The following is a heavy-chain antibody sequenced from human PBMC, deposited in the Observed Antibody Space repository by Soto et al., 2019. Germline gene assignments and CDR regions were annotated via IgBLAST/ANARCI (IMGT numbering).Heavy chain of an antibody. CDR2: IIPISGTT. CDR1: GGTFSSYA. CDR3: ARSQGSSTSLEIYYYYYYGMDV. J-gene: IGHJ6*02. V-gene: IGHV1-69*01. D-gene: IGHD2-2*01. Sequence: QVQLVQSGAEVKKPGSSVKVSCTASGGTFSSYAISWVRQAPGQGLEWMGGIIPISGTTNYAQKLQGRVPITADESKSTAFMELSSLRSEDTAGYYCARSQGSSTSLEIYYYYYYGMDVWGQGTTVTVSS.